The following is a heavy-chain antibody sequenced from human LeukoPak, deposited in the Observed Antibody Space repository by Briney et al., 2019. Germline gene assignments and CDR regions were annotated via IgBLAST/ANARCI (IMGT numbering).Heavy chain of an antibody. CDR2: INVEGNYI. CDR3: ARVLTGPYDH. CDR1: GFXVSRYW. D-gene: IGHD3-22*01. J-gene: IGHJ4*02. V-gene: IGHV3-74*01. Sequence: GESLTLSCAASGFXVSRYWIHWVRQAPGKGLVWVARINVEGNYIDYAESVKGRFTISRDSAKNTLYLQMNSVRAEDTAVYSCARVLTGPYDHWGQGTLVTVSS.